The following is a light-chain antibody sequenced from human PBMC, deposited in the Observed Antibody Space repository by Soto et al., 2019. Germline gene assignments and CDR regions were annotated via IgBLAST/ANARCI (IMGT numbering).Light chain of an antibody. J-gene: IGKJ3*01. CDR3: QKYNIAPYT. CDR1: QGITKY. V-gene: IGKV1-27*01. Sequence: DIQMTQSPSSLSASVGDRDTITCRASQGITKYLAWYQQKPGKVPNLLIHTASTLQSGVPSRFSGSGYVTDFTLTISSLQPEDVATYYCQKYNIAPYTFGPGTKVDIK. CDR2: TAS.